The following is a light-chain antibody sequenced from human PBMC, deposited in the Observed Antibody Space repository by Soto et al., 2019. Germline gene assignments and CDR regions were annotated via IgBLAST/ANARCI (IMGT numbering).Light chain of an antibody. Sequence: QSVLTQPPSVSAAPGQKVTISCSGSNSNIGNTYVSWYQQLPGTAPKLLIYENNKRPSGIPDRFSGSKSGTSATLGITGPQTGDEADYYCGAWDSGLSGYVFGTGTKLTVL. J-gene: IGLJ1*01. CDR1: NSNIGNTY. CDR2: ENN. CDR3: GAWDSGLSGYV. V-gene: IGLV1-51*02.